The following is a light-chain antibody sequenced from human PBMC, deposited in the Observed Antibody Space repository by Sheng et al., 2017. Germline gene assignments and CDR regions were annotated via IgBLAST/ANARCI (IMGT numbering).Light chain of an antibody. CDR2: AAS. J-gene: IGKJ1*01. V-gene: IGKV3-15*01. CDR3: QQYNNWPRT. Sequence: ETVMTQSPATLSVSLGESATLSCRASQNVFSSLAWYQHKAGQAPRLLIYAASTRATGIPARFSGSGSGTEYTLTISSLQSEDFAVYYCQQYNNWPRTFGQGTKVEI. CDR1: QNVFSS.